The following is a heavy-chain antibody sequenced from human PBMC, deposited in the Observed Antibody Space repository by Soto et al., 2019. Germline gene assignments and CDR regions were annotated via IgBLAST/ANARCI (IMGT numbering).Heavy chain of an antibody. J-gene: IGHJ4*02. Sequence: PGGSLRLSCAASGFTVSSNYMSWVRQAPGKGLEWVSVIYSGGSTYYADSVKGRFTISRDNSKNTLYLQMNSLRAEDTAVYYCASHEYSYGRILFDYWGQGTLVTVSS. CDR3: ASHEYSYGRILFDY. CDR2: IYSGGST. CDR1: GFTVSSNY. V-gene: IGHV3-53*01. D-gene: IGHD5-18*01.